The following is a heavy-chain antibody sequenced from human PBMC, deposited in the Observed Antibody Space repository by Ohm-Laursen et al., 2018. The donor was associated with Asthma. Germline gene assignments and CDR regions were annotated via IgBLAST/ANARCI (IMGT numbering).Heavy chain of an antibody. J-gene: IGHJ4*02. CDR1: GFTFRSYA. CDR2: GGSYYDGGLK. V-gene: IGHV3-30-3*01. Sequence: SSLSLSRSASGFTFRSYAMHWVRQAPGKGLEWVAVGGSYYDGGLKYYADSVNGRFTVSRDDSKNTLYLQMNSLRPDDTAVYYCARDVMEWYLPAFDFWGQGTLVTVSS. CDR3: ARDVMEWYLPAFDF. D-gene: IGHD3-3*01.